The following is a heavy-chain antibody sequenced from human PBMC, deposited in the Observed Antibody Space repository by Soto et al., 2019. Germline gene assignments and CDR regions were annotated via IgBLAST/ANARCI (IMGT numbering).Heavy chain of an antibody. Sequence: QVQLVQSGAEVKKPGSSVKVSCKASGGTFSSYAISWVRQAPGQGLEWMGGIIPIFGTANDAQKFQGRVTLTAAESTSTAYMELSRLRSEDTAVYYCAREGGFVDSSGHDAFDIWGQGTMVTVSS. J-gene: IGHJ3*02. V-gene: IGHV1-69*12. CDR3: AREGGFVDSSGHDAFDI. CDR2: IIPIFGTA. CDR1: GGTFSSYA. D-gene: IGHD3-22*01.